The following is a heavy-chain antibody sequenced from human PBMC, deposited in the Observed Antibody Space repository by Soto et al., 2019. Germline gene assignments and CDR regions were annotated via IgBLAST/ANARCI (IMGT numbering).Heavy chain of an antibody. J-gene: IGHJ4*02. D-gene: IGHD4-4*01. CDR1: GFTFTNYA. Sequence: EVQLLESGGGLVQPGGSLRLSCAASGFTFTNYAMTWVRQAPGKGLEWVSISSGSGSGGSTNYADSVKGRFTISSDNSTNTLYLQMTSLRVEDTAVYYCAKDRDDYRSYVFDYWGQGNLVTASS. CDR2: SSGSGSGGST. CDR3: AKDRDDYRSYVFDY. V-gene: IGHV3-23*01.